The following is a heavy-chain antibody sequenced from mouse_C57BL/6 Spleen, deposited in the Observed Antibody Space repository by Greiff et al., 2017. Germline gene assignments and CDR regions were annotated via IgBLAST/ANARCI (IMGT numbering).Heavy chain of an antibody. CDR1: GYTFTNYW. J-gene: IGHJ4*01. V-gene: IGHV1-63*01. D-gene: IGHD3-1*01. Sequence: VQLVESGAELVRPGTSVKMSCKASGYTFTNYWIGWAKQRPGHGLEWIGDIYPGGGYTNYNEKFKGKATLTADKSSSTAYMQFSSLTSEDSAIYYCARSGNYAMDYWGQGTSVTVSS. CDR3: ARSGNYAMDY. CDR2: IYPGGGYT.